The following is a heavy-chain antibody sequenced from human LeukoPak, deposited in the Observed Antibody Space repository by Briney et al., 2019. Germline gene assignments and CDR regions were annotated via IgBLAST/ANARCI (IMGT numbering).Heavy chain of an antibody. Sequence: SVKVSYKASGGTFSSYAISWVRQAPGQGLEWMGRIIPIFGTANYAQKFQGRVTITTDESTSTAYMELSSLRSEDTAVYYCAREQYSSSDLDYWGQGTLVTVSS. D-gene: IGHD6-6*01. CDR3: AREQYSSSDLDY. CDR2: IIPIFGTA. CDR1: GGTFSSYA. V-gene: IGHV1-69*05. J-gene: IGHJ4*02.